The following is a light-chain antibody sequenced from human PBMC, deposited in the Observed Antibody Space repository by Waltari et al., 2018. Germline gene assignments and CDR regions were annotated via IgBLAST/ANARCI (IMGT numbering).Light chain of an antibody. Sequence: DIQMTQSPSSLSASVGYPVTVTCRASQNIRTHLNRYQQKPTTAPKLLIYAASTLHRGVPSRFSGSGSETDFTLTVTNLQPDDFAIYFCQQSFSSPWTFGQGTRV. V-gene: IGKV1-39*01. CDR3: QQSFSSPWT. CDR1: QNIRTH. J-gene: IGKJ1*01. CDR2: AAS.